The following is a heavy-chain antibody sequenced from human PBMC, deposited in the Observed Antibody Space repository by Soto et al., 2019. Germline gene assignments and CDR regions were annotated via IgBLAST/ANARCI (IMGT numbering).Heavy chain of an antibody. D-gene: IGHD5-12*01. V-gene: IGHV6-1*01. Sequence: QSQTLSLTCAISGDSVSSNSAAWNWIRQSPSRGLEWLGRTYYRSKWYNDYAVSVKSRITINPDTSKNQFSLQLNSVTPEDTAVYYCARVSAVATIKGYYFDYWGQGTLVTVSS. CDR3: ARVSAVATIKGYYFDY. J-gene: IGHJ4*02. CDR2: TYYRSKWYN. CDR1: GDSVSSNSAA.